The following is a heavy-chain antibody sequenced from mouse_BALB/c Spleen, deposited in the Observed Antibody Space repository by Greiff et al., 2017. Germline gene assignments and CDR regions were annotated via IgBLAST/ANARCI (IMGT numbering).Heavy chain of an antibody. Sequence: VKLQESGPELVKPGASVRISCKASGYTFTSYYIHWVKQRPGQGLEWIGWIYPGNVNTKYNEKFKGKATLTADKSSSTAYMQLSSLTSEDSAVYFCARSYYGSSYAMDYWGQGTSVTVSS. V-gene: IGHV1S56*01. J-gene: IGHJ4*01. CDR3: ARSYYGSSYAMDY. CDR1: GYTFTSYY. CDR2: IYPGNVNT. D-gene: IGHD1-1*01.